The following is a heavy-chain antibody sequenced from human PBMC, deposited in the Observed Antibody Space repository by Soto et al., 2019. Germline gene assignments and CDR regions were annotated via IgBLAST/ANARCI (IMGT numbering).Heavy chain of an antibody. D-gene: IGHD2-15*01. J-gene: IGHJ6*02. CDR2: IITMFGTA. CDR1: GGTFSSYL. V-gene: IGHV1-69*06. Sequence: QVQLVQSGAEVKKPGSSVKVSCKASGGTFSSYLISWVRQAPGEGLEWMGGIITMFGTANYAQKFQGRGTITAHKSTSTAYMELSSLRSEDTALYYCARDPQPSVLTGGIADYHGLDVWGQGTTVTVA. CDR3: ARDPQPSVLTGGIADYHGLDV.